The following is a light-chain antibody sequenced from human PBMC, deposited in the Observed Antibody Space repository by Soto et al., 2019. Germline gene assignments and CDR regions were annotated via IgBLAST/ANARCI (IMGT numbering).Light chain of an antibody. CDR1: QSLTSSY. V-gene: IGKV3-20*01. J-gene: IGKJ4*01. CDR3: QQYGRSPPIT. CDR2: GAS. Sequence: EIVLTQSPGTLSLSPGDTATLSCRASQSLTSSYLAWYQQKPGQAPRLLIYGASSRATGIPDRFSGSGSGTDFTLTISRLEPEDFAVYYCQQYGRSPPITFGGGTKVEIK.